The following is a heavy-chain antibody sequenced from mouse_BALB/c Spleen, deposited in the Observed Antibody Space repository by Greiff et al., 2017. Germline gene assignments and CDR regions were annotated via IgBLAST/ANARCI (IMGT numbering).Heavy chain of an antibody. CDR2: IYPGDGDT. V-gene: IGHV1-87*01. CDR3: AREAAMDY. CDR1: GYTFTSYW. Sequence: VKLQESGAELVKPGASVKLSCKTSGYTFTSYWMQWVKQRPGQGLEWIGAIYPGDGDTRYTQKFKGKATLTADKSSSTAYMQLSSLASEDSAVYYCAREAAMDYWGQGTSVTVSS. J-gene: IGHJ4*01.